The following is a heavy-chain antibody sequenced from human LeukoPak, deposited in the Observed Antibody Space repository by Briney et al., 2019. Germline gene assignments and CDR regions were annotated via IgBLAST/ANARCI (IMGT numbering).Heavy chain of an antibody. Sequence: GGSLRLSCEASGFTFSSYSMNWVRQAPGKGLEWVSSISSSSSYIYYADSVKGRFTISRDNAMHSLYLQMDSLRAEDTAVYYCARDPVADYWGQGTLVTVSS. V-gene: IGHV3-21*01. CDR1: GFTFSSYS. CDR3: ARDPVADY. J-gene: IGHJ4*02. CDR2: ISSSSSYI.